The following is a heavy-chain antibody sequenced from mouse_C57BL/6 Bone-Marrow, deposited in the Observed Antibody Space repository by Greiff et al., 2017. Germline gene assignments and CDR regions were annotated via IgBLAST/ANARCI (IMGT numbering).Heavy chain of an antibody. CDR1: GFTFSSYA. V-gene: IGHV5-4*01. CDR3: AREGAGDY. Sequence: EVQLVESGGGLVKPGGSLKLSCAASGFTFSSYAMSWVRQTPEKRLEWVATISDGGSYTYYPDNVKGRFTISRDNAKNNLYLQMRHLKSEDTAMYYCAREGAGDYWGQGTTLTVSS. J-gene: IGHJ2*01. CDR2: ISDGGSYT.